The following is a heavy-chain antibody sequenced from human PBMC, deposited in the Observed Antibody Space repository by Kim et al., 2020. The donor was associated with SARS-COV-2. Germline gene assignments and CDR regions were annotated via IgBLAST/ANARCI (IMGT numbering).Heavy chain of an antibody. D-gene: IGHD1-26*01. Sequence: GGSLRLSCAASGFTFSSYAMHWVRQAPGKGLEWVAVISYDGRNKYYADSVKGRFTISRDNSKNTLYLQMNSLRAEDTAVYYCARGMGGSYYSHFDYWGQG. CDR2: ISYDGRNK. CDR1: GFTFSSYA. CDR3: ARGMGGSYYSHFDY. J-gene: IGHJ4*02. V-gene: IGHV3-30-3*01.